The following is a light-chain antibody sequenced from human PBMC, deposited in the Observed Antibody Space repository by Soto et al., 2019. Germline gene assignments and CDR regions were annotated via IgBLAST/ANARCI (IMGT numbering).Light chain of an antibody. Sequence: QSALTQPASVSGSPGQSIAIACTGSSSDIGDYNYVSWYQQHPGKVPKLMIYDVSNRPSGVSNRFSGSMSGNTASLTISGLQPEDEADYYCSSYTGSSTVVFGGGTKLTVL. CDR1: SSDIGDYNY. J-gene: IGLJ3*02. CDR2: DVS. CDR3: SSYTGSSTVV. V-gene: IGLV2-14*01.